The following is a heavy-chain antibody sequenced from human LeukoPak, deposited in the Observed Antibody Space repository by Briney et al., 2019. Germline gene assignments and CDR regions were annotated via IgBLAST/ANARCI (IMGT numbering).Heavy chain of an antibody. CDR2: INSDGSST. Sequence: GGSLRLSCAASGFTFSSYWMHWVRQAPGKGLVCVSRINSDGSSTSYADSVKGRFTISRDNSKNTLYLQMNSLRAEDTAVYYCARVGILGATRYFDYWGQGTLVTVSS. CDR3: ARVGILGATRYFDY. V-gene: IGHV3-74*01. J-gene: IGHJ4*02. D-gene: IGHD1-26*01. CDR1: GFTFSSYW.